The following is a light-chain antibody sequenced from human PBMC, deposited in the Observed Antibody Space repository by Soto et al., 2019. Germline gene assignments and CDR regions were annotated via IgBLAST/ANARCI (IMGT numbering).Light chain of an antibody. CDR2: GAS. CDR3: QQYNNWRQ. J-gene: IGKJ1*01. Sequence: EIVMTQSPATLSVSPGERATLSCRASQSVSSNLAWYQQKPGQAPRLLIFGASTRATGIPARFSGSGSGTEFTLTISSLQSEDFAVYYWQQYNNWRQFGQGTKVEI. CDR1: QSVSSN. V-gene: IGKV3-15*01.